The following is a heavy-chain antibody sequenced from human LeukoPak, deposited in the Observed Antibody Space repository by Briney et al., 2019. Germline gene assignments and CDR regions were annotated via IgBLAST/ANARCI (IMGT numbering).Heavy chain of an antibody. D-gene: IGHD3-10*01. CDR2: IYHSGST. Sequence: SETLSLTCAGSGGSISSGGYSWSWIRQPPGKGLEWIGYIYHSGSTYYNPSLKSRVTISVDRSKNQFSLKLSSVTAADTAVYYCARTMVRGVIIRRGGAFDIWGQGTMVTVSS. CDR1: GGSISSGGYS. J-gene: IGHJ3*02. V-gene: IGHV4-30-2*01. CDR3: ARTMVRGVIIRRGGAFDI.